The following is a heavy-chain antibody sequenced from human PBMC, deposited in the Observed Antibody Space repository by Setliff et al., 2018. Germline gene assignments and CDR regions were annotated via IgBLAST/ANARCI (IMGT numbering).Heavy chain of an antibody. V-gene: IGHV4-4*02. Sequence: SETLSLTCAVSGGSISSSIWWSWVRQAPGKGLEWIGEIYHTGSTNYNPSLKSRVNISVDKSKNQFSLRLSSVTAADTAVYYCARAPHGWSAYYYYYYMDVWGKGTTVTVSS. CDR2: IYHTGST. D-gene: IGHD2-15*01. J-gene: IGHJ6*03. CDR3: ARAPHGWSAYYYYYYMDV. CDR1: GGSISSSIW.